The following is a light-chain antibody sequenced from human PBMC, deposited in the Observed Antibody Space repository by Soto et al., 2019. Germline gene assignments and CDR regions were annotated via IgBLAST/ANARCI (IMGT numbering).Light chain of an antibody. CDR2: STS. CDR3: LLYYGGAQLV. Sequence: QAVVTQEPSLTVSPGGSVTLTCASSTGAVTSGYYPNWFQQKPGQAPRALIYSTSNKYSWTPARFSGSLLGGKAALTLSGVLPEDEAEYYCLLYYGGAQLVFGGGTKVTVL. V-gene: IGLV7-43*01. CDR1: TGAVTSGYY. J-gene: IGLJ2*01.